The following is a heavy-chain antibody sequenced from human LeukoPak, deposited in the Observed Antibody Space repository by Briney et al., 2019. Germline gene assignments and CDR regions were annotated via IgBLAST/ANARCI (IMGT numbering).Heavy chain of an antibody. V-gene: IGHV1-8*03. CDR2: MNPNSGNT. Sequence: ASVKVSCKGYGYTFINHDIDWVRQAAGQGLEWMGWMNPNSGNTGYAQKFQGRVTITRSTSISTAYMELSSLRSEDTAVYYCYSNYGDSFDYWGQGTLVTVSS. CDR1: GYTFINHD. D-gene: IGHD4-11*01. J-gene: IGHJ4*02. CDR3: YSNYGDSFDY.